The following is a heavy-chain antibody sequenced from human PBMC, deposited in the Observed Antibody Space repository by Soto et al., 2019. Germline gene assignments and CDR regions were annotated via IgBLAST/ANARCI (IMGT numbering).Heavy chain of an antibody. J-gene: IGHJ4*02. CDR3: AKNGDSSGSYAFDY. CDR2: ISYDGSNK. Sequence: PGGSLRLSGAASGFTFSSYGMHWVRQAPGKGLEWVAVISYDGSNKYYADSVKGRFTISRDNSKNTLYLQMTSLRAEDTAVYYCAKNGDSSGSYAFDYWGQGTLVTVSS. CDR1: GFTFSSYG. V-gene: IGHV3-30*18. D-gene: IGHD6-19*01.